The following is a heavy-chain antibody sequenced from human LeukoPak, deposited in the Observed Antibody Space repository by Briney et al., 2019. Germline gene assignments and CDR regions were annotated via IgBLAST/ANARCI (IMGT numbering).Heavy chain of an antibody. D-gene: IGHD3-10*01. CDR1: GYSISSSNW. Sequence: PSDTLSLTCAVSGYSISSSNWWGWIRQPPGKGLEWIGYIYYSGSTYYNPSPKSRVTMSVDTSKNQFSLKLSSVTAVDTAVYYCARRIITMVRGVIHWYFDLWGRGTLVTVSS. CDR2: IYYSGST. CDR3: ARRIITMVRGVIHWYFDL. V-gene: IGHV4-28*01. J-gene: IGHJ2*01.